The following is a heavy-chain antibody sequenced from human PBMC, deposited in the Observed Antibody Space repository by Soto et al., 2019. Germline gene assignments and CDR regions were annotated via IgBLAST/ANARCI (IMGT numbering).Heavy chain of an antibody. J-gene: IGHJ6*02. Sequence: SETLSLTCAVSGGSISSGGYSWSWIRQPPGKGLEWIGYIYHSGSTYYNPSLKSRVTISVDRSKNQFSLKLSSVTAADTAVYYCARVYYYDSSGYYPPRDYYGMDVWGQGTTVTVS. D-gene: IGHD3-22*01. CDR1: GGSISSGGYS. CDR3: ARVYYYDSSGYYPPRDYYGMDV. CDR2: IYHSGST. V-gene: IGHV4-30-2*01.